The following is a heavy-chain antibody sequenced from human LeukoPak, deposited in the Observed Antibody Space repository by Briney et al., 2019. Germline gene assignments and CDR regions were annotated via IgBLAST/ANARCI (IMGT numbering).Heavy chain of an antibody. Sequence: PSETLSLTCAVYGGCFSGYYWSWIRQPPGKGLEWIGEINHSGSTNYNPSLKSRVTISVDTSKNQFSLKLSSVTAADTAVYYCARSRGNDYGDYWGQGTLVTVSS. CDR1: GGCFSGYY. D-gene: IGHD3-16*01. CDR2: INHSGST. J-gene: IGHJ4*02. CDR3: ARSRGNDYGDY. V-gene: IGHV4-34*01.